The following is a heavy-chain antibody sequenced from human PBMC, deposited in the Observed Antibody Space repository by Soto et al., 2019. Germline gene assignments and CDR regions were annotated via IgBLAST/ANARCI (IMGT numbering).Heavy chain of an antibody. V-gene: IGHV1-18*01. CDR1: GYTFTSYG. J-gene: IGHJ6*03. Sequence: ASVKVSCKASGYTFTSYGISWVRQAPGQGLEWMGWISAYNGNTNYAQKLQGRVTMTTDTSTSTAYMELRSLRSDDTAVYYCAKVLWDSDYYYYYMDVWGKGTTVTVSS. D-gene: IGHD3-16*01. CDR3: AKVLWDSDYYYYYMDV. CDR2: ISAYNGNT.